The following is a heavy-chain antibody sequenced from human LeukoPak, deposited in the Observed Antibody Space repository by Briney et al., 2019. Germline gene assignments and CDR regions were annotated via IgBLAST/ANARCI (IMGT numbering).Heavy chain of an antibody. Sequence: GGSLRLSCAASGFTVSSNYMSWVRQAPGKGLEWVSVIYSGGSTYYADSVKGRFTISRDNSKNTLYLQMNSLRAEDTAVYYCAREGHGSGSYWDYWGQGALVTVSS. CDR2: IYSGGST. J-gene: IGHJ4*02. V-gene: IGHV3-53*01. D-gene: IGHD3-10*01. CDR1: GFTVSSNY. CDR3: AREGHGSGSYWDY.